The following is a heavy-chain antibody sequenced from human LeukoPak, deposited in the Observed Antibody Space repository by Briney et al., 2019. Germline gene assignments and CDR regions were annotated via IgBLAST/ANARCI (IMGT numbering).Heavy chain of an antibody. J-gene: IGHJ4*02. CDR3: ARVSIFGVVIPPDY. D-gene: IGHD3-3*02. CDR2: ISSDGSTT. CDR1: GFTFRSYG. V-gene: IGHV3-30*19. Sequence: GGSLRLSRAASGFTFRSYGMHWVRQAPGKGLEWVAVISSDGSTTYYADSVKGRFTISRDNSKNTLYLQVNSLRAEDTAVYYCARVSIFGVVIPPDYWGQGTLVTVSS.